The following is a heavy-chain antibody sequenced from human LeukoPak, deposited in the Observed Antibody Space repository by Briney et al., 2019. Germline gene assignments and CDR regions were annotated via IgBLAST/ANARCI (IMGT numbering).Heavy chain of an antibody. CDR2: SYYSGST. D-gene: IGHD2-15*01. J-gene: IGHJ4*02. CDR1: GGPIIRGGHY. Sequence: SETLSLTCTVSGGPIIRGGHYWSWIRQYPGKGLEWIGYSYYSGSTHYNPSLESRVTISVDTSKRQFSLKLSSVTAADTAIYYCASASSGAVAATVLDYWGQGAPVTVSS. V-gene: IGHV4-31*03. CDR3: ASASSGAVAATVLDY.